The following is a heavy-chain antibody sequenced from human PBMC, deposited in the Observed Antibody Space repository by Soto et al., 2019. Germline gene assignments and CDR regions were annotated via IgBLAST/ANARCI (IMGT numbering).Heavy chain of an antibody. CDR2: IDPSDSYT. V-gene: IGHV5-10-1*01. J-gene: IGHJ3*02. CDR1: GYSFTSYW. CDR3: ASFLIAVAGKDGAFDI. D-gene: IGHD6-19*01. Sequence: GESLKISCKGSGYSFTSYWISWVRQMPGKGLEWMGRIDPSDSYTNYSPSFQGHVTISADKSISTAYLQWSSLKASDTAMYYCASFLIAVAGKDGAFDIWGQGTMVTVSS.